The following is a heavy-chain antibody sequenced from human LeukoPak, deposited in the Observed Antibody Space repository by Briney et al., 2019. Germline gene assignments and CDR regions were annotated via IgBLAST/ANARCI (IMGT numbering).Heavy chain of an antibody. Sequence: PGGSLRLSCAASGFTFSSYAMSWVRQAPWKGLEWVSAISGSGGSTYYADSVKGRFTISRDNSKNTLYLQVNSLRAEDTAVYYCAKGGKWDVTPFDYWGQGTLVTVSS. CDR2: ISGSGGST. J-gene: IGHJ4*02. CDR3: AKGGKWDVTPFDY. V-gene: IGHV3-23*01. D-gene: IGHD1-26*01. CDR1: GFTFSSYA.